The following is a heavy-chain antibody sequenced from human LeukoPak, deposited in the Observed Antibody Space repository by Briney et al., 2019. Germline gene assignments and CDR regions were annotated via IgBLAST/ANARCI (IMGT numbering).Heavy chain of an antibody. CDR1: GGSLSGYF. CDR3: AIGLLTDYSRRYLYYYMDV. Sequence: SETLSLTCAVYGGSLSGYFWIWSRQTPGQGLEWIGDINHSGDTNYNASLKSRVTISVDTSKNQFSLNLTSVTAADTAVYYCAIGLLTDYSRRYLYYYMDVWGTGTAVIVSS. V-gene: IGHV4-34*01. D-gene: IGHD1-1*01. J-gene: IGHJ6*03. CDR2: INHSGDT.